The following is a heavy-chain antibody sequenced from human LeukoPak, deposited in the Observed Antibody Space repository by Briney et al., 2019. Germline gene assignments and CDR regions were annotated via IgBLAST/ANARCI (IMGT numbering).Heavy chain of an antibody. CDR2: IIPILGIA. CDR1: GGTFSSYT. CDR3: AKLLGYCSSTSCQRMGGLGDY. J-gene: IGHJ4*02. D-gene: IGHD2-2*01. V-gene: IGHV1-69*02. Sequence: ASVKVSCKASGGTFSSYTISWVRQAPGQGLEWMGRIIPILGIANYAQKFQGRVTITADKSTSTAYMELSSLRSEDTAVYYCAKLLGYCSSTSCQRMGGLGDYWGQGTLVTVSS.